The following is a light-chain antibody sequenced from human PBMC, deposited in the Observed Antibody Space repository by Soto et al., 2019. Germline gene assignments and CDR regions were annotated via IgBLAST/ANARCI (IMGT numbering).Light chain of an antibody. CDR3: QQYERYAPWT. CDR2: DYX. Sequence: IQMTQSPSALPASLGDRATIPXRASQSISAWFAWYQQQPVXXTKIXXXDYXTLQSGVPSRYRGSGSGKEFTLTISNLQPDDFATYYCQQYERYAPWTFGQGTKVDIK. J-gene: IGKJ1*01. CDR1: QSISAW. V-gene: IGKV1-5*01.